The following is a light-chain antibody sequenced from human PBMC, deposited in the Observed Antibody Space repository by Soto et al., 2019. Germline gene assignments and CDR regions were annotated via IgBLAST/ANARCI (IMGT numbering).Light chain of an antibody. CDR2: DVT. Sequence: QSALTQPASVSGSPGQSITLLCTGTSSDVGGYNCVSWYQQHPGKAPKLMIHDVTNRPSGVSNRFSGSKSGNTASLTISGLQAEDEADYYCSSYTSSSSYVFGTGNKVTVL. V-gene: IGLV2-14*01. J-gene: IGLJ1*01. CDR3: SSYTSSSSYV. CDR1: SSDVGGYNC.